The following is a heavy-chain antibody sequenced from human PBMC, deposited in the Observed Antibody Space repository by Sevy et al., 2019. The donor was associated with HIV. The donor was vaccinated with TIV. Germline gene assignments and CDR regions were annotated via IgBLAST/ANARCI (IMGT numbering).Heavy chain of an antibody. Sequence: ASVKVSCKASGYTFTGHYMHWVRQAPGQGLEWMGRINPNSGGTNYAQKFQGRVTMTRDTSISTAYMELSRLRSDDTAVYYCARDLLILRYFDWPTNWFDPWGQGTLVTVSS. CDR2: INPNSGGT. V-gene: IGHV1-2*06. CDR1: GYTFTGHY. CDR3: ARDLLILRYFDWPTNWFDP. J-gene: IGHJ5*02. D-gene: IGHD3-9*01.